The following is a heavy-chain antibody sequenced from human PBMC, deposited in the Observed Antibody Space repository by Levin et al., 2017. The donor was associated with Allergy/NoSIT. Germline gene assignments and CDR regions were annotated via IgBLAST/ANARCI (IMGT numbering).Heavy chain of an antibody. J-gene: IGHJ5*02. CDR1: GGSISSGNW. CDR2: IHHGGNS. CDR3: ARDPLRYNWNDVGS. V-gene: IGHV4-4*02. Sequence: PGGSLRLSCAVSGGSISSGNWWSWVRQPPGKGLEWIGEIHHGGNSNYNPSLKSRVTISVDKSKNQFSLNLNSVTAADTAVYYCARDPLRYNWNDVGSWGQGTLVIVSS. D-gene: IGHD1-20*01.